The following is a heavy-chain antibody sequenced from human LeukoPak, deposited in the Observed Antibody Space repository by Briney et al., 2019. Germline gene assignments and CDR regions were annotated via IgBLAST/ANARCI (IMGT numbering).Heavy chain of an antibody. V-gene: IGHV4-39*01. D-gene: IGHD5-12*01. CDR2: IYYSGST. CDR3: ARQYSGYDFPGFVDY. J-gene: IGHJ4*02. Sequence: SETLSLTCTVSGGSISSSSYYWGWIRQPPGKGLEWIGSIYYSGSTYYNPSLKSRVTISVDTSKNQFSLKLSSVTAADTAVYYCARQYSGYDFPGFVDYWRQGTLVTVSS. CDR1: GGSISSSSYY.